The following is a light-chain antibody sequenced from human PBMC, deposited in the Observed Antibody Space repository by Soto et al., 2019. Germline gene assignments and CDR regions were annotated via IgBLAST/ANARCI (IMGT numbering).Light chain of an antibody. Sequence: AIQMTQSPSSLSASVGDRVTITCRASQGIRNYLGWYQHKPGKAPKLLIYAASSLQSGVPSRFSGSGSGTDFTLTISSLQPEDFATYYCLQDYNYPWTFGQGTKVDIK. CDR2: AAS. J-gene: IGKJ1*01. CDR1: QGIRNY. V-gene: IGKV1-6*01. CDR3: LQDYNYPWT.